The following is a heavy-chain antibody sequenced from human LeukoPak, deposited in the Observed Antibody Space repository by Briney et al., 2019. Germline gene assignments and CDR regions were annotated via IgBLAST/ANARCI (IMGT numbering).Heavy chain of an antibody. CDR1: GFTFRSYS. J-gene: IGHJ4*02. D-gene: IGHD3-10*01. V-gene: IGHV3-21*01. Sequence: GGSLRLSCAASGFTFRSYSMNWVRQAPGKGLECVSSISSTSTHIYYADSVKGRFTISRDNAKNSLYLQVNSLRAEDTAVYYCAGGGFGELYWGQGTLVTVSS. CDR3: AGGGFGELY. CDR2: ISSTSTHI.